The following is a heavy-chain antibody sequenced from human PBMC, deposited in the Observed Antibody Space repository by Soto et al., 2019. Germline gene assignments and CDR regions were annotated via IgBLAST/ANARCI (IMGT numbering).Heavy chain of an antibody. D-gene: IGHD3-9*01. Sequence: QLQLQESGPGLVKPSEPLSLTCPVSGGSVSSSSYYWGWVRQPPGKGLEWIGSVYYSGSTYYNPSLESRVTISVDKSKNQFSLKLMSLSAADTAVYYCGRLEGLATISYYFDYWGQGALVTVSS. CDR3: GRLEGLATISYYFDY. CDR1: GGSVSSSSYY. J-gene: IGHJ4*02. V-gene: IGHV4-39*01. CDR2: VYYSGST.